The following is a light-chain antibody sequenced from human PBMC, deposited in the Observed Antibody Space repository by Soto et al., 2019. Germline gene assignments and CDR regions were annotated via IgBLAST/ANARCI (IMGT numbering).Light chain of an antibody. Sequence: EIVMTQSPATLSVSPGERATLSCRASQSIGSTLAWYQQKPGQTPRLLIYDASTRATGIPARFSGIGSGTEFSLIISSLQSDDFAVDYCQHYKTWPLSFGGGTKVEI. CDR3: QHYKTWPLS. CDR2: DAS. J-gene: IGKJ4*01. V-gene: IGKV3-15*01. CDR1: QSIGST.